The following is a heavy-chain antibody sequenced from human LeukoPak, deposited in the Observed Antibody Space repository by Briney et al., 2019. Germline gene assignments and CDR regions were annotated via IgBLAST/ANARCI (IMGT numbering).Heavy chain of an antibody. J-gene: IGHJ5*02. D-gene: IGHD2-15*01. V-gene: IGHV4-59*01. CDR2: LHYSGST. Sequence: SETLSLTCTVSGGSISNYYYSWIRQPPGKGLEWIGYLHYSGSTNYNPSLKGRVTMSVDTSKNQFSLKLSSVTAADTAVYYCARGGGSTNRFDPWGQGTLVTVSS. CDR1: GGSISNYY. CDR3: ARGGGSTNRFDP.